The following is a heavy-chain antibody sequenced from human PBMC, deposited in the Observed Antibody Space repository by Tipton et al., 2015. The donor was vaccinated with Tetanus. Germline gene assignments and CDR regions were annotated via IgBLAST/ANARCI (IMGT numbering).Heavy chain of an antibody. V-gene: IGHV4-30-4*01. Sequence: TLSLTCTVSGGSISSGDYYWSWIRQPPGKGLEWIGYIYYGGSTYYNPSLRSRVSTSVDTSKNQFSLKLSSVTAADTGVYYCAREQAYCGGDCYLGSDTFDIWGQGPMVTVSS. CDR1: GGSISSGDYY. CDR3: AREQAYCGGDCYLGSDTFDI. D-gene: IGHD2-21*02. CDR2: IYYGGST. J-gene: IGHJ3*02.